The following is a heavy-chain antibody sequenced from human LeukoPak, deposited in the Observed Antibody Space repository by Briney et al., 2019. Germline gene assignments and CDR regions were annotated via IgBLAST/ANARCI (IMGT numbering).Heavy chain of an antibody. CDR3: ARDPSVAATGWGRWFDH. CDR2: ISSSSSYI. D-gene: IGHD1-1*01. J-gene: IGHJ5*02. CDR1: GFTFSSYS. V-gene: IGHV3-21*01. Sequence: GGSLRLSCAASGFTFSSYSMTWVRQAPGKGLEWVSSISSSSSYIYYADSVKGRFTISRDNAKNSLYLQMNSLRAEDTAVYYCARDPSVAATGWGRWFDHWGQGTLVTVSS.